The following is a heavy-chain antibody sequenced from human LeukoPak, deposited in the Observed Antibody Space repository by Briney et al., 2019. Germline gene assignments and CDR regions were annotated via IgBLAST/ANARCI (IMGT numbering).Heavy chain of an antibody. Sequence: ATVKVSCKVSGYTLTELSMHWVRQAPGKGLEWMGRFDPEDGETIYAQKFQGRVTMTEDTSTNTAYMELSSLRSEDTAVYYCATADVAVAGTPDYWGQGTLVTVSS. CDR2: FDPEDGET. CDR1: GYTLTELS. V-gene: IGHV1-24*01. CDR3: ATADVAVAGTPDY. J-gene: IGHJ4*02. D-gene: IGHD6-19*01.